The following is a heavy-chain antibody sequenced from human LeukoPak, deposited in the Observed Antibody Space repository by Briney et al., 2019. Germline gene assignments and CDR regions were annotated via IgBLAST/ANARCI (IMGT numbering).Heavy chain of an antibody. CDR3: VKVSSTEGATYFDY. D-gene: IGHD1-26*01. Sequence: GGSLRLFCSASGFAFSSYAMNWVRQAPGKGLEYVSGITNNGGTTYHADSVKGRFTISRDNSKNTLYFQMSSLRAEDTAVYYCVKVSSTEGATYFDYWGQRNRGSVSS. CDR1: GFAFSSYA. V-gene: IGHV3-64D*06. J-gene: IGHJ4*02. CDR2: ITNNGGTT.